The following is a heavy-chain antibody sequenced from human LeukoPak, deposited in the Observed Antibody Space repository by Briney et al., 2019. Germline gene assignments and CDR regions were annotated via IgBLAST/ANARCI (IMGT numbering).Heavy chain of an antibody. D-gene: IGHD2-21*01. CDR2: INTKGET. V-gene: IGHV4-4*09. CDR3: ATSNDAKIAPFDH. CDR1: GVSMSAYQ. Sequence: PSETLSLTCTVSGVSMSAYQGSWVRQSPEKGLEWIGCINTKGETSYNPSLKSRVATSVDTSKSQFSLRLTSVTAADTAVYYCATSNDAKIAPFDHWGQGAPVTVSS. J-gene: IGHJ4*02.